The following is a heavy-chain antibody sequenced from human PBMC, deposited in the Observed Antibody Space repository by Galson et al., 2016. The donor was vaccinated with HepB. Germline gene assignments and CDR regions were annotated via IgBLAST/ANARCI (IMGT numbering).Heavy chain of an antibody. V-gene: IGHV3-66*02. J-gene: IGHJ6*04. CDR3: ARDPGQQNGMGG. CDR1: RFTASSDY. CDR2: IYSGGDT. D-gene: IGHD1-1*01. Sequence: SLRLSCAVSRFTASSDYMSWGRQAPGKALETVSGIYSGGDTYYANSVKGRFTISRYNSKNTLYLQMSSLRTEDTAVSFCARDPGQQNGMGGWGKGTTVTVSS.